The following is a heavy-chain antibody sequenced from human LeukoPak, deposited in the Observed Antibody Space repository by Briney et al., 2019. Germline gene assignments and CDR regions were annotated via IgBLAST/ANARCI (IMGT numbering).Heavy chain of an antibody. D-gene: IGHD6-13*01. CDR1: GLTFSSYA. CDR2: ISGSGGST. V-gene: IGHV3-23*01. J-gene: IGHJ4*02. CDR3: AKDLLKGPIAAAGPFDY. Sequence: GGSLRLSCAASGLTFSSYAMSWVRQAPGKGLEWVSAISGSGGSTYYAGSVKGRFTISRDNSKNALYLQMNSLRAEDTAVYYCAKDLLKGPIAAAGPFDYWGQGTLVTVSS.